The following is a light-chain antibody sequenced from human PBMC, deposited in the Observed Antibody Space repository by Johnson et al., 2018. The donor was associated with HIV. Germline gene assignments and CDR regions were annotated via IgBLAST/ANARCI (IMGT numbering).Light chain of an antibody. Sequence: QSVLTQPPSVSAAPGQKVTISCSGSSSNIGNNYVSWYQQLPGTAPKLLIYDNNKRPSGIPDRFSGSKSGTSATLGITGLQTGDEADYYCGTWDSSLSAYVFGTGSTVTAL. CDR1: SSNIGNNY. CDR3: GTWDSSLSAYV. CDR2: DNN. J-gene: IGLJ1*01. V-gene: IGLV1-51*01.